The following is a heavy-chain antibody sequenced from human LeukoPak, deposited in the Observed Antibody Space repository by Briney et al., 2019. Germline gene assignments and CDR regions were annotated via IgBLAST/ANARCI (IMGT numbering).Heavy chain of an antibody. CDR3: ARDHYDSSGYYIVDY. J-gene: IGHJ4*02. CDR1: GGSISDYY. Sequence: PSETLSLTCTVSGGSISDYYWSWIRQPAGKGLEWIGRIYTSGSTNYNPSLKSRVTMSVDTSKNQFSLKLSSVTAADTAVYYCARDHYDSSGYYIVDYWGQGTLVAVSS. CDR2: IYTSGST. V-gene: IGHV4-4*07. D-gene: IGHD3-22*01.